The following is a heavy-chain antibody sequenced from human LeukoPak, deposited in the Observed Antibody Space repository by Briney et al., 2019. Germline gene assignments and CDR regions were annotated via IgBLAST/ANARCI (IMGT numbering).Heavy chain of an antibody. V-gene: IGHV1-18*01. CDR1: GYTFTSYA. Sequence: ASVKVSCKASGYTFTSYAISWVRQAPGQGLEWMGWISAYNGNTDYAQKLQGRVTMTTDTSTSTAYMELRSLRSDDTAVYYCARVWDGSGNDAFDIWGQGTMVTVSS. J-gene: IGHJ3*02. CDR2: ISAYNGNT. CDR3: ARVWDGSGNDAFDI. D-gene: IGHD3-10*01.